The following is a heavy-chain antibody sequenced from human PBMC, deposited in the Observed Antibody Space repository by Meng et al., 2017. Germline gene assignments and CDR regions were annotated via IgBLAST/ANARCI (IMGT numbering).Heavy chain of an antibody. D-gene: IGHD6-19*01. CDR2: ISYDGSNK. CDR1: GFTFSSYA. CDR3: ARCSSGWYDDAFDI. Sequence: GGPLRLSCAASGFTFSSYAMHWVRQAPGKGLEWVAVISYDGSNKYYADSVKGRFTISRDNSKNALYLQMNSLRAEDTAVYYCARCSSGWYDDAFDIWGQGTMVTVAS. V-gene: IGHV3-30*01. J-gene: IGHJ3*02.